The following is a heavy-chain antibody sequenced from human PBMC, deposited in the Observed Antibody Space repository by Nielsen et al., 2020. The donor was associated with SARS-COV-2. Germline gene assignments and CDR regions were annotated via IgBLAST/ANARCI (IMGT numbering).Heavy chain of an antibody. Sequence: SETLSLTCAVYGGSFSDYHWTWIRQHPGKGLEWIGYIYYSGSTYYNPSLKSRVTISVDTSKNQFSLKLSSVTAADTAVYYCAREAYDFWSGYHFDYWGQGTLVTVSS. CDR3: AREAYDFWSGYHFDY. CDR2: IYYSGST. J-gene: IGHJ4*02. D-gene: IGHD3-3*01. CDR1: GGSFSDYH. V-gene: IGHV4-31*11.